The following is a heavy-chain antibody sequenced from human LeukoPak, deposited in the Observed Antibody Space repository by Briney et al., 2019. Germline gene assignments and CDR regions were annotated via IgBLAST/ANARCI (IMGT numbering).Heavy chain of an antibody. V-gene: IGHV3-7*01. J-gene: IGHJ6*02. D-gene: IGHD5-18*01. CDR2: IKHDGSEK. CDR1: GFAFSSYW. CDR3: ARDSVDTAMWYYYGMDV. Sequence: GGSLRLSCAASGFAFSSYWMTWVRQAPGKGLEWVANIKHDGSEKYYVDPVKGRFTISRDNAKNSLYLQMNSLRAEDTAVYYCARDSVDTAMWYYYGMDVWGQGTTVTVSS.